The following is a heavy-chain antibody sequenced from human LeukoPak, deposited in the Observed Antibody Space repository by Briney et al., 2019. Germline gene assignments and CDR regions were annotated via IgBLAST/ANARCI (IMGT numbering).Heavy chain of an antibody. J-gene: IGHJ4*02. V-gene: IGHV1-46*01. CDR2: INPSGGST. Sequence: ASVKVACKASGYTFTSYYMHWVRQAPGQGLEWMGIINPSGGSTSYAQKFQGRVTMTRDTSTSTVYMELSSLRSEDTAAYYCARDDPLGDYYFDYWGQGTLVTVSS. CDR3: ARDDPLGDYYFDY. D-gene: IGHD3-3*01. CDR1: GYTFTSYY.